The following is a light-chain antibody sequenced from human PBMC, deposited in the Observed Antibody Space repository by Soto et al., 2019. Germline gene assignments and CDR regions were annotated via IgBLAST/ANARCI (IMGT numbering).Light chain of an antibody. V-gene: IGKV3-15*01. Sequence: EIVMTQSPPTLSVSPGERATLSCRASQSVRSNLAWYQQKPGQAPRLLIYGVSTRATGIPARFSGSGSETEFTLTISSLQSEDFAVYYCQQYNNWPPWTFGQGTNVEVK. J-gene: IGKJ1*01. CDR3: QQYNNWPPWT. CDR1: QSVRSN. CDR2: GVS.